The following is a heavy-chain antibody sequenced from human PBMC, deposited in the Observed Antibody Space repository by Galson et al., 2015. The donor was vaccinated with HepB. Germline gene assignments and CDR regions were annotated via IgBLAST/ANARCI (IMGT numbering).Heavy chain of an antibody. Sequence: PALVKPTPTLTLTCTFSGFSLNSRGVGVGWIRQPPGKALEWLALIFWDDDQRYTPLLKSRLSVTKDTSKNQVVLKLTSVDPVDTATYYCAHMDLGLTSSAYWGQGTLVTVSS. D-gene: IGHD3/OR15-3a*01. J-gene: IGHJ4*02. CDR3: AHMDLGLTSSAY. V-gene: IGHV2-5*02. CDR1: GFSLNSRGVG. CDR2: IFWDDDQ.